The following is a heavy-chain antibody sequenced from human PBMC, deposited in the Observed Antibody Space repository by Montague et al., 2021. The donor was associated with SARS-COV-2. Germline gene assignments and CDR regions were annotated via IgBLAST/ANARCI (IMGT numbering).Heavy chain of an antibody. J-gene: IGHJ5*02. CDR1: GGSISSSSHY. Sequence: SETLSLTCTVSGGSISSSSHYWGWIRQPPGKGLEWIGSIHYSGSTYYNPSLKSRVTISVDTSKNQFSLKLSSVTAADTAVYYCARQEPIVVVVAAARGWFDPWGQGALVTVSS. D-gene: IGHD2-15*01. CDR2: IHYSGST. V-gene: IGHV4-39*01. CDR3: ARQEPIVVVVAAARGWFDP.